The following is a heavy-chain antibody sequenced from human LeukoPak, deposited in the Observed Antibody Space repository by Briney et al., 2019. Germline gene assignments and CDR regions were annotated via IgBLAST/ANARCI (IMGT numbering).Heavy chain of an antibody. CDR2: IYYSGST. J-gene: IGHJ6*03. CDR3: ARDSSSSPRDYYYYYMDV. V-gene: IGHV4-39*07. D-gene: IGHD6-13*01. Sequence: SETLSLTCTVSGGSISSSSYYWGWIRQPPGKGLEWIGSIYYSGSTYYNPSLKSRVTISVDTSKNQFSLKLSSVTAADTAVYYCARDSSSSPRDYYYYYMDVWGKGTTVTVSS. CDR1: GGSISSSSYY.